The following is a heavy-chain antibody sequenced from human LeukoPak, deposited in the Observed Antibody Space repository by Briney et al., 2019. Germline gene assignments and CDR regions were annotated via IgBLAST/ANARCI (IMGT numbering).Heavy chain of an antibody. V-gene: IGHV3-23*01. Sequence: PGGSLRLSCAASGFTFSSYAMSWVRQAPGKGLEWVSAISGSGGSTYYADSVKGRFTISRDNSKNTLYLQMNSLRAEDTAMYYCARPQTEGDAFDIWGQGTMVTVSS. J-gene: IGHJ3*02. CDR1: GFTFSSYA. CDR3: ARPQTEGDAFDI. CDR2: ISGSGGST.